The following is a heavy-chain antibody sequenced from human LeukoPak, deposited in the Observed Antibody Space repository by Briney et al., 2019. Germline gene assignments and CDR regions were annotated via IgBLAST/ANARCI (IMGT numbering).Heavy chain of an antibody. CDR2: INEDGGKT. CDR3: AKEIDTLGTNAFDI. V-gene: IGHV3-43*02. CDR1: GFSFDDYP. J-gene: IGHJ3*02. D-gene: IGHD2-15*01. Sequence: PGGSLRLSCAASGFSFDDYPMHWVRQAPGKGLEWVSLINEDGGKTFYADSVRGRFTISRDNSNNSLYLQMNSLRTEDTALYYCAKEIDTLGTNAFDIWGQGTIVTVSS.